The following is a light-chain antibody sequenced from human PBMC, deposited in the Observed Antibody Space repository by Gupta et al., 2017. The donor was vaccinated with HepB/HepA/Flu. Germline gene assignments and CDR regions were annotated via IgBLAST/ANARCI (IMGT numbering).Light chain of an antibody. J-gene: IGLJ2*01. Sequence: QPALTQPASVSGSHGQSITISCTGTSSDIGTYDIVSWSQQHPGKPHNLMIDEVTKRPSGVYNRVAGYKSGNRAYLKIEGLQAEEEAYYYCCANEDSDSMGGFGGGTKRTVL. CDR3: CANEDSDSMGG. V-gene: IGLV2-23*02. CDR1: SSDIGTYDI. CDR2: EVT.